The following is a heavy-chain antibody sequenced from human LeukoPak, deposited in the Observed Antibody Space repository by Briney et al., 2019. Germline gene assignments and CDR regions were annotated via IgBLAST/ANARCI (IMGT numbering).Heavy chain of an antibody. J-gene: IGHJ4*02. CDR3: AGEYCSGGSCRQDFDY. CDR1: GYTFTDYY. CDR2: INPNSGDT. Sequence: ASVKVSCKASGYTFTDYYMHWVRQAPGQGLEWMGWINPNSGDTNHAQNFQGRVTLTRDTSISTAYMELSSLRSDDSAVYYCAGEYCSGGSCRQDFDYWGQGTLVTVSS. D-gene: IGHD2-15*01. V-gene: IGHV1-2*02.